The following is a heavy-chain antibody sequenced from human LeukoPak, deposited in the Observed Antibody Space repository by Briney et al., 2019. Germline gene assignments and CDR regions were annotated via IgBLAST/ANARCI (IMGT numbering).Heavy chain of an antibody. CDR2: IYYSGST. Sequence: SQTLSLTCTVSGRSISSYYWSWIRQPPGKGLEGIGYIYYSGSTNYNPSLKSRVTISVDTSKNQFSLKLSSVTAADTAVYYCARAPISGSYLVDYWGQGTLVTVSS. CDR3: ARAPISGSYLVDY. CDR1: GRSISSYY. D-gene: IGHD1-26*01. J-gene: IGHJ4*02. V-gene: IGHV4-59*01.